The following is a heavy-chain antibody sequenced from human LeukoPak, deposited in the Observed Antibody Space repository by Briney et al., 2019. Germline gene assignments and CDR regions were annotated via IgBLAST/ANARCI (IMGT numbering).Heavy chain of an antibody. D-gene: IGHD2-21*02. J-gene: IGHJ2*01. Sequence: GGSLRLSCAASGFTFSSYWMSWVRQAPGKGLEWVANIKQDGSEKYYVESVKGRFTISRDNAKNSLYLQMNSLRAEDTAVYYCARDQDYIVVVTATPGEFDLWGRGTLVTVSS. CDR1: GFTFSSYW. CDR3: ARDQDYIVVVTATPGEFDL. V-gene: IGHV3-7*01. CDR2: IKQDGSEK.